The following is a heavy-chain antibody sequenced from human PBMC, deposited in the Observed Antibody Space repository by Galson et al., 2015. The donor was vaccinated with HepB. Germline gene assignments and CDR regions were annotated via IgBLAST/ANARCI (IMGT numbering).Heavy chain of an antibody. CDR3: AKSWSGYFNNAVDY. V-gene: IGHV3-30*18. Sequence: SLRLSCAASGFTFSSYGMHWVRQAPGKGLEWVAVISYDGSNKYYADSVKGRFTISRDNSKNTLYLQMNSLRAEDTAVYYCAKSWSGYFNNAVDYWGQGTRVTVSS. CDR2: ISYDGSNK. D-gene: IGHD3-3*01. J-gene: IGHJ4*02. CDR1: GFTFSSYG.